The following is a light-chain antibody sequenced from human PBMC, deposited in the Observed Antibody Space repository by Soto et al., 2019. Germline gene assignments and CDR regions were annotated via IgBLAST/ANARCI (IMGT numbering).Light chain of an antibody. CDR2: WAS. CDR3: QQYYSSPWT. CDR1: QNVFYFFNSKDH. J-gene: IGKJ1*01. V-gene: IGKV4-1*01. Sequence: DIVMTQSPDSLAVSLGERATINCKSSQNVFYFFNSKDHLTWFQQKPGHPPKLLIYWASTRESGVPDRFSGSGSGTDFTLTISNMQAEDVAVYYCQQYYSSPWTFGQGTRVEIK.